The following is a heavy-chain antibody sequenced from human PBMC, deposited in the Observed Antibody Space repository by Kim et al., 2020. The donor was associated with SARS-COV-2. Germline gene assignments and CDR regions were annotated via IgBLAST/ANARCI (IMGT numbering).Heavy chain of an antibody. V-gene: IGHV4-34*01. J-gene: IGHJ3*02. CDR2: INHSGST. CDR3: SRGGRGYYSGGTFDI. Sequence: SETLSLTCAVYGGSFSGYYWSWIRQPPGKGLEWIGEINHSGSTNYNPSLKSRVTISVDTSKNQFSLKLSSVTAADTAVYYCSRGGRGYYSGGTFDIWGQGTMVTVSS. D-gene: IGHD3-22*01. CDR1: GGSFSGYY.